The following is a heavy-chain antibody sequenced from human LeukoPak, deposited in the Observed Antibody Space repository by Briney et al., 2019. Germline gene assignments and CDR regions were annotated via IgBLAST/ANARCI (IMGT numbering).Heavy chain of an antibody. Sequence: ASVKVSCKASGYTFTSYGISWVRQAPGQGLEWMGWISAYNGNTNYAQKLQDRVTMTTDTSTSTPYMELRSLRSDDTAVYYCARTCSGTNCYVIYWGQGTLVTVSS. CDR1: GYTFTSYG. V-gene: IGHV1-18*01. J-gene: IGHJ4*02. CDR2: ISAYNGNT. D-gene: IGHD2-2*01. CDR3: ARTCSGTNCYVIY.